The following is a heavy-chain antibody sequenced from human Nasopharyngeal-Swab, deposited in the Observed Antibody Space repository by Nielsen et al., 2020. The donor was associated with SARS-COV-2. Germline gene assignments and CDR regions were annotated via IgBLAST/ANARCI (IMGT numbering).Heavy chain of an antibody. J-gene: IGHJ6*03. CDR2: IIPIFGTA. Sequence: SVKVSCKASGGTFSSYAISWVRQAPGQGLEWMGGIIPIFGTANYAQKFQGRVTITADESSSTAYMELSSLRSEDTAVYYCAVGATGYYYMDVWGKGTTVTVS. CDR1: GGTFSSYA. V-gene: IGHV1-69*13. CDR3: AVGATGYYYMDV. D-gene: IGHD1-26*01.